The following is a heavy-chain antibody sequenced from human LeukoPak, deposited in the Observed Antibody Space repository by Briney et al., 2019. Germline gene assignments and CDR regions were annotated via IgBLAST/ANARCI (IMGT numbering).Heavy chain of an antibody. CDR3: ARAVGGTDIVATPDFDY. CDR1: GYTFTCYY. CDR2: INPNSGGT. J-gene: IGHJ4*02. Sequence: ASVKVSCKASGYTFTCYYMHWVRQAPGQGLEWMGWINPNSGGTNYAQKFQGRVTMTRDTSISTAYMELSRLRSDDTAVYYCARAVGGTDIVATPDFDYWGQGTLVTVSS. V-gene: IGHV1-2*02. D-gene: IGHD5-12*01.